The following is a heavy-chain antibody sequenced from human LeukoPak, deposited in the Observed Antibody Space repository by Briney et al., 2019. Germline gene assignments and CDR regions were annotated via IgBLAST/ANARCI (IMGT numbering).Heavy chain of an antibody. V-gene: IGHV1-69*04. CDR1: GGTFSSYA. D-gene: IGHD2-21*02. CDR3: ARDGSPPRLVVTAITYYYYYGMDV. Sequence: GSSVKVSCKASGGTFSSYAISWVRQAPGQGLEWMGRIIPILGIANYAQKFQGRVTITADKSTSTAYMELSSLRSEDTAVYYCARDGSPPRLVVTAITYYYYYGMDVWGQGTTVTVSS. J-gene: IGHJ6*02. CDR2: IIPILGIA.